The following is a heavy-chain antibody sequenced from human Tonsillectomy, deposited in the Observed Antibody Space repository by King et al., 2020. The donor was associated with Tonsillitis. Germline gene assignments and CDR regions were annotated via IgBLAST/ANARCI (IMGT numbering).Heavy chain of an antibody. D-gene: IGHD3-10*01. CDR3: ARSGLLLWFGELSGTSWFDP. Sequence: QLVQSGAEVKKPGASVKVSCKASGYTFTSYYMHWVRQAPGQGLEWVGIINPSGGSTSYAQKFQGRVTMTRDTSTSTVYMELSSLRSEDTAVYYCARSGLLLWFGELSGTSWFDPWGQGTLVTVSS. J-gene: IGHJ5*02. V-gene: IGHV1-46*01. CDR1: GYTFTSYY. CDR2: INPSGGST.